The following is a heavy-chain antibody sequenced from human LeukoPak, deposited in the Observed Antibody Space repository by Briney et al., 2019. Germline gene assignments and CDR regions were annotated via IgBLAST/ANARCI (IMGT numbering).Heavy chain of an antibody. Sequence: GGSLRLSCAASGFTFSSYSMNWVRQAPGKGLEWVPSISSSSSYIYYADSVKGRFTISRDNAKNSLYLQMNSLRAEDTAVYYCAAAGDYYYYYGMDVWGQGTTVTVSS. CDR3: AAAGDYYYYYGMDV. CDR2: ISSSSSYI. V-gene: IGHV3-21*01. J-gene: IGHJ6*02. D-gene: IGHD6-13*01. CDR1: GFTFSSYS.